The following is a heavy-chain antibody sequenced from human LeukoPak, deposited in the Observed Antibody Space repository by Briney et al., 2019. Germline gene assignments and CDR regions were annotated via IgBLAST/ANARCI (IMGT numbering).Heavy chain of an antibody. D-gene: IGHD4-17*01. CDR1: GGSFNGYY. CDR3: ARRTSDDYGDYEDY. J-gene: IGHJ4*02. CDR2: INHSGST. V-gene: IGHV4-34*01. Sequence: SETLSLTCAVYGGSFNGYYWSWIRQPPGKGLEWIGEINHSGSTNYNPSLKSRVTISVDTSKNQFSLQLTSVTAADTAVYYCARRTSDDYGDYEDYWGQGTLVTVSS.